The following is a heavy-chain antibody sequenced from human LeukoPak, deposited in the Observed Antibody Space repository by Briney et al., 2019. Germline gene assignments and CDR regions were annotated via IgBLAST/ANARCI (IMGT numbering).Heavy chain of an antibody. Sequence: GGSLRLSRAASGFSVSVNYTSWDRQAPGKGLEWISTLFASGYSTYADSVKGRFTISRDNSKNTLDLQMNSLRAEDTAVYYCARVFRGTTGAPEYFDYWGQGTLVTVSS. CDR1: GFSVSVNY. J-gene: IGHJ4*02. V-gene: IGHV3-66*01. CDR2: LFASGYS. CDR3: ARVFRGTTGAPEYFDY. D-gene: IGHD1-1*01.